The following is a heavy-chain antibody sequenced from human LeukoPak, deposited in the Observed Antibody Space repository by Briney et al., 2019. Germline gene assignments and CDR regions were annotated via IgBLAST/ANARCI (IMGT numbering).Heavy chain of an antibody. Sequence: SVKVSCKASGGTFSSYAISWVRQAPGQGLEWMGGIIPIFGTANYAQKFQGRVTITTDESTSTAYMELSSLRSEDTAVYYCASRWEDAFDIWGQGTMVTVSS. J-gene: IGHJ3*02. CDR3: ASRWEDAFDI. V-gene: IGHV1-69*05. CDR2: IIPIFGTA. CDR1: GGTFSSYA. D-gene: IGHD1-26*01.